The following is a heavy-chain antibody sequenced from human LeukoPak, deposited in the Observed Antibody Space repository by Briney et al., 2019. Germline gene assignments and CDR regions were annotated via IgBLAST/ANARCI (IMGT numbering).Heavy chain of an antibody. V-gene: IGHV4-59*01. J-gene: IGHJ6*03. D-gene: IGHD4-11*01. CDR2: VDHTGST. Sequence: SETLSLTCTVSDDSITMYYWTWIRQPPGKGLGWIGYVDHTGSTKFNPSLNGRVSISRDTSNNFFSLRLRSVTAADTAVYFCARGRVSSSTWYSTYYYFFYMDFWGKGTTVTVSS. CDR1: DDSITMYY. CDR3: ARGRVSSSTWYSTYYYFFYMDF.